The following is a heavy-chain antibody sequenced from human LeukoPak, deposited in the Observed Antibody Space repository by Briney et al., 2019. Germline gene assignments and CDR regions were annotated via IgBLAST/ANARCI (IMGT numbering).Heavy chain of an antibody. Sequence: GGSLRLSCAASAFTFSSYSMNWVRQAPGKGLEWVSSISSSGSYIYYADSVKGRFTISRDNAKNSLYLQMNSLRAEDTAVYYCAGWGPIVVITTPRYFQHWGQGTLVTVSS. CDR3: AGWGPIVVITTPRYFQH. CDR2: ISSSGSYI. CDR1: AFTFSSYS. J-gene: IGHJ1*01. V-gene: IGHV3-21*01. D-gene: IGHD3-22*01.